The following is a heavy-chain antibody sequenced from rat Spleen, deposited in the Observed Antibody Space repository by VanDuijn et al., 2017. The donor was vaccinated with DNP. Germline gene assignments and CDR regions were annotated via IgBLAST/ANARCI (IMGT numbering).Heavy chain of an antibody. CDR2: ITPDGSIT. CDR1: GFIFSTNW. Sequence: EVQLVESGGGPVQPGRSLEISCAASGFIFSTNWLNWIRQAPGKGLEWIASITPDGSITYYPDRVKGRFMISKDDVKNTGYLQMNNLRSEDTAMYYCVSGGPGINQGNWFVYWGQGTLVTVSS. J-gene: IGHJ3*01. D-gene: IGHD1-4*01. V-gene: IGHV5-35*01. CDR3: VSGGPGINQGNWFVY.